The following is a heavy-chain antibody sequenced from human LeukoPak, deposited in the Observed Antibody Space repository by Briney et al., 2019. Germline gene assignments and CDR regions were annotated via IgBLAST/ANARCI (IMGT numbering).Heavy chain of an antibody. CDR1: GFTVSDNY. J-gene: IGHJ4*02. Sequence: GGSLRLSCAASGFTVSDNYMNWVRQAPGKGLEWVSIIYTGGSTYYVDSVKGRFTISRDNLKNTLYLQMNSLRAEDTAVYYCARSSELSAPLVFDYWGQGTLVTVSS. CDR2: IYTGGST. CDR3: ARSSELSAPLVFDY. V-gene: IGHV3-66*01. D-gene: IGHD3-16*02.